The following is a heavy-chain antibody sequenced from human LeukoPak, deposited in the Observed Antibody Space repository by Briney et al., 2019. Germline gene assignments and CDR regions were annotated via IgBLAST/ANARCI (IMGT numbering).Heavy chain of an antibody. V-gene: IGHV1-46*01. CDR3: ASATRSGYDFPPLRY. CDR1: GYTFTSYY. J-gene: IGHJ4*02. D-gene: IGHD5-12*01. Sequence: ASVKVSCKASGYTFTSYYMHWVRQAPGQGLEWMGIINPSGGSTSYAQKFQGRVTMTRDTSTSTVYMELSSLRSEDTAVYYCASATRSGYDFPPLRYWGQGTLVTVSS. CDR2: INPSGGST.